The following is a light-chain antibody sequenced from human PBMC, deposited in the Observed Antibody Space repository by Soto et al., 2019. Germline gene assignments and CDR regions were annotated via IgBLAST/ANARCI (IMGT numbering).Light chain of an antibody. CDR3: QPSSASPLRP. CDR2: RAS. V-gene: IGKV1-39*01. J-gene: IGKJ1*01. CDR1: QIISTY. Sequence: IHMTQTPSSLSASVGDRVTISCRASQIISTYLNWYQQKPGTAPRLLISRASSVKSGVPPRFSGSGSGRDFTLTISSLRPAGIATRFCQPSSASPLRPFGHRIKVDIK.